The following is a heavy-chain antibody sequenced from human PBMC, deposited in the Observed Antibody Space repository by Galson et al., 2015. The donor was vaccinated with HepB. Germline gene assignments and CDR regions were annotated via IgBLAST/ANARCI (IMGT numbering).Heavy chain of an antibody. CDR2: ISPSGGST. D-gene: IGHD3-10*02. CDR3: AKDSGYYVRVFDY. CDR1: GFTFSSYA. Sequence: SLRLSCAASGFTFSSYAMSWVRQAPGKGLEWVSLISPSGGSTFYADSVKGRFTISRDNSKNTLYLQMNSLRAEDTAVYYCAKDSGYYVRVFDYWVQGTLVTVSS. V-gene: IGHV3-23*01. J-gene: IGHJ4*02.